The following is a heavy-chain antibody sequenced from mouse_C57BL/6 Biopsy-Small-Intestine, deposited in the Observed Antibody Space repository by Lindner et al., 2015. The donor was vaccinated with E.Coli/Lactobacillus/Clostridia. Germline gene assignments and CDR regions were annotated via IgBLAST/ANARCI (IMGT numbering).Heavy chain of an antibody. D-gene: IGHD1-3*01. CDR2: INPNSGAT. J-gene: IGHJ4*01. V-gene: IGHV1-53*01. Sequence: SVKVSCKASGYTFTGYYMHWVRQAPGQGLQWMGWINPNSGATNYAHNFQGRVSMTRDTSISTAYMELSRLKSDDTAVYYCAREGRIVGALTSGPHDYWGQGTLVTVSS. CDR1: GYTFTGYY. CDR3: AREGRIVGALTSGPHDY.